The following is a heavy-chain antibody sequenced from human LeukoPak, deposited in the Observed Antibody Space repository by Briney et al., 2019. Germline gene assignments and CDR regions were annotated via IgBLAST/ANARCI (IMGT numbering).Heavy chain of an antibody. Sequence: PGGSLRLSCAASGFTFSSYGMHWVRQAPGKGLEWVAVIWYDGSNKYYADSVKGRFTISRDNSKNTLYLQMNSLRAEDTAVYYCARDHRSQWLIDYWGQGTLVTVSS. V-gene: IGHV3-33*01. D-gene: IGHD6-19*01. J-gene: IGHJ4*02. CDR3: ARDHRSQWLIDY. CDR2: IWYDGSNK. CDR1: GFTFSSYG.